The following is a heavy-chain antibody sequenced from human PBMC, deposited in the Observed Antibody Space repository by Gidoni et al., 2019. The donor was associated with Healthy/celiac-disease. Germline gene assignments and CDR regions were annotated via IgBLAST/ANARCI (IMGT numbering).Heavy chain of an antibody. V-gene: IGHV1-18*01. CDR3: SRDRYVAHTIFGVVIDY. D-gene: IGHD3-3*01. J-gene: IGHJ4*02. Sequence: QVQLVQSGAEVKKPGAYVKVSCKASGYTFTSYGISWVRQAPGQGLEWMGWIRAYNGNTNYAQKLQGRVTMTTDTSTSTAYMELRSLRSDDTAVYYCSRDRYVAHTIFGVVIDYLGQGTLVTVSS. CDR2: IRAYNGNT. CDR1: GYTFTSYG.